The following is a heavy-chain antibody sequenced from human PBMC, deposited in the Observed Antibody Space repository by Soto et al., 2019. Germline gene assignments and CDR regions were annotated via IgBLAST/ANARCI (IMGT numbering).Heavy chain of an antibody. CDR2: TYYRSKWYN. D-gene: IGHD3-22*01. Sequence: SRTLSLTCAISGDSVSSNSAAWNWIRQSPSRGLEWLGRTYYRSKWYNEYAVSVKSRITLNPDTSKNQFSLQLNSVTPEDTAVYFCERQYSYYYGYWGQGTLVTVSS. CDR3: ERQYSYYYGY. V-gene: IGHV6-1*01. J-gene: IGHJ4*02. CDR1: GDSVSSNSAA.